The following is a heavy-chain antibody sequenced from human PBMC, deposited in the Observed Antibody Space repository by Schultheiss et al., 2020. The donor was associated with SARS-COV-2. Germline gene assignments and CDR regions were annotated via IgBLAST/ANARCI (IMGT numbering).Heavy chain of an antibody. CDR1: GFAFSSYA. CDR3: ARGWQLWHTLPIDY. J-gene: IGHJ4*02. Sequence: GGSLRLSCAASGFAFSSYALHWVRRAPGKGLEWISYISSSGSTIYYADSVKGRFTISRDNAKNSLYLQMNSLRAEDTAVYYCARGWQLWHTLPIDYWGQGTLVTVSS. V-gene: IGHV3-48*04. D-gene: IGHD5-18*01. CDR2: ISSSGSTI.